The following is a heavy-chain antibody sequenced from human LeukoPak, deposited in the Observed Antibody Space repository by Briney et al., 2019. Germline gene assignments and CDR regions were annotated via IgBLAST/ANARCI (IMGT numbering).Heavy chain of an antibody. CDR1: GYTFTGYY. CDR2: INPNSGGT. J-gene: IGHJ4*02. D-gene: IGHD6-19*01. V-gene: IGHV1-2*02. Sequence: GASVKVSCKASGYTFTGYYMHWVRQAPGQGLEWMGWINPNSGGTNYAQKFQGRVTMTRDTSISTAYMELSRLRSDDTAVYYCARSYSSGWYADYYLDYWGQGTLVTVSS. CDR3: ARSYSSGWYADYYLDY.